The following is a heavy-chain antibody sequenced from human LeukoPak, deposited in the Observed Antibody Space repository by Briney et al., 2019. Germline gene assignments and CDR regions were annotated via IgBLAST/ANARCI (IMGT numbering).Heavy chain of an antibody. J-gene: IGHJ4*02. CDR3: ARFDSSGYWIDY. D-gene: IGHD3-22*01. CDR1: GYTFTSYG. CDR2: INPNSGGT. Sequence: ASVKVSCKASGYTFTSYGILWVRQAPGQGLEWMGWINPNSGGTNYAQKFQGRVTMTRDTSISTAYMELSRLRSDDTAVYYCARFDSSGYWIDYWGQGTLVTVSS. V-gene: IGHV1-2*02.